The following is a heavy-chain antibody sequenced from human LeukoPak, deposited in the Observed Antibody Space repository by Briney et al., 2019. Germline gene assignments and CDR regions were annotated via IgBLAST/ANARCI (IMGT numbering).Heavy chain of an antibody. CDR2: IYYSGST. CDR1: GGSISSYY. J-gene: IGHJ4*02. D-gene: IGHD3-10*01. V-gene: IGHV4-59*01. CDR3: ARDAGRFGELSH. Sequence: PSETLSLTCTVSGGSISSYYWSWIRQPPGKGLEWIGYIYYSGSTNYNPSLKSRVTISVDTSKNQCSLKLSSVTAADTAVYYCARDAGRFGELSHWGQGTLVTVSS.